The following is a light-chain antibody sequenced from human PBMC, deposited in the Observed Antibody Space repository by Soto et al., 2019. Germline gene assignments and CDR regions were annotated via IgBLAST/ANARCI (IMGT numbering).Light chain of an antibody. CDR2: GAS. V-gene: IGKV3-20*01. J-gene: IGKJ3*01. CDR3: QQYDSSAAIST. CDR1: QSISSSY. Sequence: EIVLTQSPGTLSLSPGERATLSCRASQSISSSYLAGYQQKPGQAPRLLIYGASSRATGIPDRFSGSGSGTDFTLTVTRLEPEDFAVYYCQQYDSSAAISTFGPGTKVDIK.